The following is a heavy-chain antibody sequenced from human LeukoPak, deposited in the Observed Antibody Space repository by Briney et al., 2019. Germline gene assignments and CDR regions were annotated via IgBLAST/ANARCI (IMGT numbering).Heavy chain of an antibody. V-gene: IGHV4-61*01. CDR2: IYYSGST. J-gene: IGHJ1*01. D-gene: IGHD2-2*01. Sequence: SETLSLTCIVSGGSVSSGSYYWSWIRQPPGKGLEWIGYIYYSGSTNYNPSLKSRVTISVDTSKNQFSLKLSSVTAADTAVYYCASTSAAMGRYFQHWGQGTLVTVSS. CDR1: GGSVSSGSYY. CDR3: ASTSAAMGRYFQH.